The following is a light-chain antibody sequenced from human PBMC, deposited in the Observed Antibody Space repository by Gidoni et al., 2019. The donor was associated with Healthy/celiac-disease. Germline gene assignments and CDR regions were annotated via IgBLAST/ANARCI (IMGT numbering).Light chain of an antibody. CDR2: DAS. V-gene: IGKV3-11*01. CDR3: QQRSNWAGFT. Sequence: EIVLTQSPATLSLSPGERATLSCRASQSVSSYLAWYQQKPGQAPRLLIYDASNRATGIPARFSGSGSGTDFTLTISSLEPEDFAVYYCQQRSNWAGFTFGPXTKVDIK. CDR1: QSVSSY. J-gene: IGKJ3*01.